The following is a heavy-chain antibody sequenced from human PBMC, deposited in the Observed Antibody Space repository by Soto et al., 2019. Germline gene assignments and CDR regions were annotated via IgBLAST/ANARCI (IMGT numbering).Heavy chain of an antibody. V-gene: IGHV3-74*01. Sequence: EVQLVESGGGLVQPGGSLRLSCAASGFTFSGSWMHWVRQAPGKGLVWVSRINGDGSGTSYADFVKGRFTISRDEAKNTRFLQMIGLRAEDTTVYYCARGIFGSGTSNDYWGQGTLVTVSS. J-gene: IGHJ4*02. D-gene: IGHD3-10*01. CDR1: GFTFSGSW. CDR2: INGDGSGT. CDR3: ARGIFGSGTSNDY.